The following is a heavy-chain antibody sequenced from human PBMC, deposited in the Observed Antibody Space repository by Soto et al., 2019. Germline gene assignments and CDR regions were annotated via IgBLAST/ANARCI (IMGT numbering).Heavy chain of an antibody. Sequence: EVQLLESGGGLVQPGGSLRLSCAASGFTFSSYGMSWVRQAPGKGLEWVSGISGGGGSTYYADSVKGRFTISRDNSKSTLYLQVNSLRAEDTAVYYCAKGPTTVTHIAAGCDYWGQGTLVTVSS. CDR3: AKGPTTVTHIAAGCDY. CDR1: GFTFSSYG. J-gene: IGHJ4*02. CDR2: ISGGGGST. D-gene: IGHD4-17*01. V-gene: IGHV3-23*01.